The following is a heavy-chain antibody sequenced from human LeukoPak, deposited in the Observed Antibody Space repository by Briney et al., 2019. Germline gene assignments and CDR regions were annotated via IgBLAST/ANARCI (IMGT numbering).Heavy chain of an antibody. J-gene: IGHJ4*02. CDR1: GFIPTSHG. CDR2: VSSRMGT. CDR3: ATTRPYGTTWAGAFED. V-gene: IGHV3-23*01. Sequence: GGSLRLSCAASGFIPTSHGMSWDRQAPGRGLEWVSTVSSRMGTFYTDSVKGRFITSRDTSKNTLLLQMNSLRAEDTAVYYCATTRPYGTTWAGAFEDWGQGTPVTVSS. D-gene: IGHD6-19*01.